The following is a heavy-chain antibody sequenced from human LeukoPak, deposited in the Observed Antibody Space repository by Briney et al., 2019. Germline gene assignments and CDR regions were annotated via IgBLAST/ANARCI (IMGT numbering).Heavy chain of an antibody. Sequence: ASVKVSCKASGYTFTSYDINWVRQATGQGLEWMGWMNPNSGNTGYAQRFQGRVTMTRNTSISTAYMELSSLRSEDTAVYYCARDQEPGYSSGRLNYYGMDVWGQGTTVTVSS. V-gene: IGHV1-8*01. CDR1: GYTFTSYD. CDR2: MNPNSGNT. J-gene: IGHJ6*02. D-gene: IGHD6-19*01. CDR3: ARDQEPGYSSGRLNYYGMDV.